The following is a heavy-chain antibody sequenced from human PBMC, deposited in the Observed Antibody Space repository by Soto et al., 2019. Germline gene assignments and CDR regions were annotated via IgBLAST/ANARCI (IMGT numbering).Heavy chain of an antibody. Sequence: PSQTLSLTCAISGDSVSSNSATWNWIRQSPSRGLKWLGRTYYRSNWYNEYAVSVQSRMTINPDTSKNQFSLQMNSLRAEDTAVYYCAKDRPLGSSTSWGPDYWGQGTLVTVSS. CDR2: TYYRSNWYN. CDR3: AKDRPLGSSTSWGPDY. V-gene: IGHV6-1*01. CDR1: GDSVSSNSAT. D-gene: IGHD2-2*01. J-gene: IGHJ4*02.